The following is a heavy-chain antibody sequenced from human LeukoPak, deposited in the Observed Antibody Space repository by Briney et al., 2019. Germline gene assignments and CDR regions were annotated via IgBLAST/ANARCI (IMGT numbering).Heavy chain of an antibody. J-gene: IGHJ6*03. D-gene: IGHD2-15*01. CDR1: GYTFTSYD. V-gene: IGHV1-8*01. Sequence: ASVKVSCKASGYTFTSYDINWVRQTTGQGLEWLGWMNPNSGNTGYAQKFQGRVTMTRNTSITTAYTELSSLRSEDTAVYYCAVAAPFYYYYHMDVWGKGTTVTASS. CDR3: AVAAPFYYYYHMDV. CDR2: MNPNSGNT.